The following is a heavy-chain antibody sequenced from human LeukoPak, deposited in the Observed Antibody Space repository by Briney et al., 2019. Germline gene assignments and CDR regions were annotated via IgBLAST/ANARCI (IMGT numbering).Heavy chain of an antibody. CDR2: INTNTGNP. CDR3: ARDYTIAVGTTTYLQH. CDR1: GYIFSVYA. V-gene: IGHV7-4-1*02. J-gene: IGHJ1*01. Sequence: PAASVKVSCKASGYIFSVYALIWVRQAPGQGLELMGWINTNTGNPTYAQGFTGRFAFSLDTSVSTAYLQISSLKAEDTAVYYCARDYTIAVGTTTYLQHWGQGTLVTVSS. D-gene: IGHD1-14*01.